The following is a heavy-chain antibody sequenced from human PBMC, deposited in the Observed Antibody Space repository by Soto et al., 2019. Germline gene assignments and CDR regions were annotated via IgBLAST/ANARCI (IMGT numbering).Heavy chain of an antibody. CDR2: IYYSGST. D-gene: IGHD6-13*01. J-gene: IGHJ4*02. V-gene: IGHV4-39*01. Sequence: PSETLSLTCTVSGGSISSSSYYWGWIRQPPGKGLEWIGSIYYSGSTYYNPSLKSRVTISVDTSKNQFSLKLSSVTAADTAVYYCASTVAKRSEQLVFDYWGQGTLVTVSS. CDR1: GGSISSSSYY. CDR3: ASTVAKRSEQLVFDY.